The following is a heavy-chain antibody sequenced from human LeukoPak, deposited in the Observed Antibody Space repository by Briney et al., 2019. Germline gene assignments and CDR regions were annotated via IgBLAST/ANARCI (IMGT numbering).Heavy chain of an antibody. J-gene: IGHJ4*02. V-gene: IGHV5-51*01. D-gene: IGHD6-13*01. CDR1: GYSFTNYW. CDR2: IYPGDSDT. Sequence: GESLKISCKGSGYSFTNYWIGCVRQMPGKGLEYMGIIYPGDSDTRYSPSFQGQVTISADKSISTAYLQWSSLEASDTAIYYCARAVAAGGNGYFDYWGQGTLVTVSS. CDR3: ARAVAAGGNGYFDY.